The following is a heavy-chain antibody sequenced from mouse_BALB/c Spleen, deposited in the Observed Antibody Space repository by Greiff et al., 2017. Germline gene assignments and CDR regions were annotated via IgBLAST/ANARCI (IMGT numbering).Heavy chain of an antibody. Sequence: EVQLQESGGGLVKPGGSLKLSCAASGFTFSDYYMYWVRQTPEKRLEWVATISDGGSYTYYPDSVKGRFTISRDNAKNNLYLQMSSLKSEDTAMYYCARRGSLYYYAMDYWGQGTSVTVSS. CDR2: ISDGGSYT. CDR1: GFTFSDYY. J-gene: IGHJ4*01. V-gene: IGHV5-4*02. D-gene: IGHD6-1*01. CDR3: ARRGSLYYYAMDY.